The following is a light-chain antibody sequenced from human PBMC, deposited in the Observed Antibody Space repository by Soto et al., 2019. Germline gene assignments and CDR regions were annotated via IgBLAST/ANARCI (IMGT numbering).Light chain of an antibody. CDR2: HSY. V-gene: IGLV1-44*01. Sequence: QSALTQPPSASGTPGQRVTISCSGSSSNIGSKTVNWYQQLPGTVPKLLIYHSYQRPSGVPDRFSGSKSGTSASLAISWLQSEDEADYYCAACDPSLNGYVSGPGTEFTVL. J-gene: IGLJ1*01. CDR3: AACDPSLNGYV. CDR1: SSNIGSKT.